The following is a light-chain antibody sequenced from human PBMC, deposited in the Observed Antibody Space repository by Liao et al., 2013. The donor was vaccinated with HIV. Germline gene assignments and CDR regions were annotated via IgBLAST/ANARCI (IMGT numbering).Light chain of an antibody. J-gene: IGLJ1*01. CDR2: DND. CDR1: ALGGGC. V-gene: IGLV3-1*01. Sequence: SYELTQPPSVSVSPGQTASITCSGDALGGGCASWYQQRPGQSPVPVIYDNDKRPSGIPERFSGSRSGNTATLTISGTQAMDEADYYCQAWDSRTTRVFGAGTKVTVL. CDR3: QAWDSRTTRV.